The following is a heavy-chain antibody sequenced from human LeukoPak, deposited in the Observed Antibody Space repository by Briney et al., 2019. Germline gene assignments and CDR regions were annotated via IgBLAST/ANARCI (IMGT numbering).Heavy chain of an antibody. CDR1: GYTFTGYY. CDR2: INPNSGGT. D-gene: IGHD3-10*01. CDR3: AREPDGSGSYSFDY. Sequence: ASVKVSCKASGYTFTGYYMHWVRQAPGQGLEWMGRINPNSGGTNYAQKFQGRVTMTRDTSISTAYMELSRLRSDDTAVYYCAREPDGSGSYSFDYWGQGTLVTVSS. V-gene: IGHV1-2*06. J-gene: IGHJ4*02.